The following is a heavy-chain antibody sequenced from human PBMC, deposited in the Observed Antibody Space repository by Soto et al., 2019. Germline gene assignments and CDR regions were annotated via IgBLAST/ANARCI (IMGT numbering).Heavy chain of an antibody. Sequence: QVQLVQSGAEVKKPGASLKVSCKVSGYTLTELSMHWVRQAPGKGLEWMGGFDPEDGETIYAQKFQGRVTMTEDTSTDTAYMELSSLRSEDTAVYYCATDRRIVGATTWGWGWFDPWGQGTLVTVSS. CDR3: ATDRRIVGATTWGWGWFDP. J-gene: IGHJ5*02. V-gene: IGHV1-24*01. D-gene: IGHD1-26*01. CDR2: FDPEDGET. CDR1: GYTLTELS.